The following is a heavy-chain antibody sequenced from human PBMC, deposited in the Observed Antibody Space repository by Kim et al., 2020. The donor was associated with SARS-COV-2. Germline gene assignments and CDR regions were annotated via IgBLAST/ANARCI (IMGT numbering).Heavy chain of an antibody. Sequence: GGSLRLSCAASGFTFSTYAMHWVRQAPGKELEYVSAISSNGGSTYYANSVKGRFTNSRDNSKNTPYLQMGSLGAEAMAVYYCARAGVDFWSGYYNYYYYYMDGWGKGTKVTVSS. V-gene: IGHV3-64*01. J-gene: IGHJ6*03. CDR3: ARAGVDFWSGYYNYYYYYMDG. CDR1: GFTFSTYA. CDR2: ISSNGGST. D-gene: IGHD3-3*01.